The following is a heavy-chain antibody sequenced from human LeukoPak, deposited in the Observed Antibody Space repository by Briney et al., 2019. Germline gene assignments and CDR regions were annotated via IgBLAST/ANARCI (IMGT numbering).Heavy chain of an antibody. Sequence: ASVKVSCKASGYTFTSYYMHWVRQAPGQGLEWMGIINPSGGSTSYAQKFQGRVTMTRDMSTSTVYMELSSLRSEDTAVYYCARGATEWELTPGGDYWGQGTLVTVSS. V-gene: IGHV1-46*01. CDR3: ARGATEWELTPGGDY. J-gene: IGHJ4*02. CDR1: GYTFTSYY. D-gene: IGHD1-26*01. CDR2: INPSGGST.